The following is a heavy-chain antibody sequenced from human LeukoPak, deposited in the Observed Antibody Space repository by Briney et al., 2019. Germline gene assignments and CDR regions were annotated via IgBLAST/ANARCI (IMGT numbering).Heavy chain of an antibody. CDR3: ARDLRVRGVSPNGY. D-gene: IGHD3-10*01. CDR1: RYTFTSYG. Sequence: ASVKVSCNASRYTFTSYGISWVRQAPGQGLEWMGWISAYNGNTNYAQKLQGRVTMTTDTSTSTAYMELRSLRSDDTAVYYCARDLRVRGVSPNGYWGQGTLVTVSS. J-gene: IGHJ4*02. CDR2: ISAYNGNT. V-gene: IGHV1-18*01.